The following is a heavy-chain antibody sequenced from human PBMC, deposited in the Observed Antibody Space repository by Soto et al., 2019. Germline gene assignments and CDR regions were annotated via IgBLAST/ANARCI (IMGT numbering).Heavy chain of an antibody. CDR1: GGSFSGYY. V-gene: IGHV4-34*01. Sequence: SETLSLTCAVYGGSFSGYYWSWIRQPPGKGLEWIGEINHSGSTNYNPSLKSRVTISVDTSKNQFSLKLSSVTAADTAVYYCARGPRIAADRTPWFDPWGPGTLVTVSS. J-gene: IGHJ5*02. CDR2: INHSGST. D-gene: IGHD6-13*01. CDR3: ARGPRIAADRTPWFDP.